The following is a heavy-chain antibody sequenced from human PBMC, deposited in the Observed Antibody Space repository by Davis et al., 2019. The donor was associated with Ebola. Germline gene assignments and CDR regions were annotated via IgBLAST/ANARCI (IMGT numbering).Heavy chain of an antibody. V-gene: IGHV3-23*01. J-gene: IGHJ4*02. Sequence: GESLKISCAASGFSFSTYAMSWVRQAPGKGLEWVSLVTGDGSATSHADSVKGRFTISRDNSENMLFLRLSSLRAEDTAMYYCAKHGGSGYGLDYLDSWGQGTLVTVSS. CDR1: GFSFSTYA. CDR3: AKHGGSGYGLDYLDS. CDR2: VTGDGSAT. D-gene: IGHD3-22*01.